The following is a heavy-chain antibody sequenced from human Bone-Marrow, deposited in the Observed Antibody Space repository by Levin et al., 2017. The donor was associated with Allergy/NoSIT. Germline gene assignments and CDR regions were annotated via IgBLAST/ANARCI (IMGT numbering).Heavy chain of an antibody. CDR1: GYTFTSYA. J-gene: IGHJ5*02. Sequence: ASVKVSCKASGYTFTSYAMHWVRQAPGQRLEWMGWSNAGNGNTKYSQEFQGRVTITRDTSASTAYMALSSLRSEDMAVYYCARGAAAGTLPWFDPWGQGTLVTVSS. V-gene: IGHV1-3*02. D-gene: IGHD6-13*01. CDR2: SNAGNGNT. CDR3: ARGAAAGTLPWFDP.